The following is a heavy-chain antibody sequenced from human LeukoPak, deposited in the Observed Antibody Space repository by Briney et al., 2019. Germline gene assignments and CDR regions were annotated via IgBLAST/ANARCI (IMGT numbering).Heavy chain of an antibody. V-gene: IGHV3-23*01. CDR2: ISGSGGST. J-gene: IGHJ3*02. Sequence: GGSLRLSCAASGFTFSSYAMSWVRQAPGKGLEWVSAISGSGGSTYYADSVKGRFTISRDNSKNTLYLQMNSLRAEDTVVYYCAKDTEQQLVLGAFDIWGQGTMVTVSS. CDR1: GFTFSSYA. D-gene: IGHD6-13*01. CDR3: AKDTEQQLVLGAFDI.